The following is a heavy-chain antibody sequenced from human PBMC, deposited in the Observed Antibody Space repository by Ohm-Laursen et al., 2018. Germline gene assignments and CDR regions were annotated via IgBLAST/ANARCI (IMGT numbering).Heavy chain of an antibody. CDR2: LNPDTGNT. Sequence: ASVKVSCKPSGYTFTSYDINWVRQATGQGLEWMGWLNPDTGNTGYAQKFQGRVTMTRNTSISTAYMELSSLRSEDTAVYYCARVGTTVAAGTLDYWGQGTLVTVSS. CDR1: GYTFTSYD. D-gene: IGHD4-11*01. J-gene: IGHJ4*02. V-gene: IGHV1-8*01. CDR3: ARVGTTVAAGTLDY.